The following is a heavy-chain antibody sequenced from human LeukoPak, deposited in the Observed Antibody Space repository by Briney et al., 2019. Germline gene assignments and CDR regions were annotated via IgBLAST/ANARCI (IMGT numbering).Heavy chain of an antibody. CDR2: ISYDGSNK. Sequence: PGGSLRLPCEASEFTFSSYGMHWVRQAPGKGLEWVAVISYDGSNKYYADSVKGRFTISRDNSKNTLYLQMNSLRAEDTAVYYCAKSLDTAMDYWGQGTLVTVSS. J-gene: IGHJ4*02. D-gene: IGHD5-18*01. V-gene: IGHV3-30*18. CDR1: EFTFSSYG. CDR3: AKSLDTAMDY.